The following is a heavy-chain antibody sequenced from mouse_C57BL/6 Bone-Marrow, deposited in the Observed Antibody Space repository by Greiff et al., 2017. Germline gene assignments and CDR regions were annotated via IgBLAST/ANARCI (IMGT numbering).Heavy chain of an antibody. J-gene: IGHJ2*01. CDR1: GFNIKDDY. Sequence: EVQLQESGAELVRPGASVKLSCTASGFNIKDDYMHWVKQRPDQGLEWIGWIDPENGDTEYASKFQGKATITADTSSNTAYLQLSSLTSEDTAVYYCTKGDYDDYWGQGTTLTVSS. CDR2: IDPENGDT. D-gene: IGHD2-4*01. CDR3: TKGDYDDY. V-gene: IGHV14-4*01.